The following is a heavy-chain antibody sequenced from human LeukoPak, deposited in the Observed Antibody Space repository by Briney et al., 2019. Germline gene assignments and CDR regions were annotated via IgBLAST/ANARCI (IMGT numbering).Heavy chain of an antibody. D-gene: IGHD3-22*01. CDR1: GFTFSSYD. Sequence: RGSLRLSCAASGFTFSSYDMSWVRPAAGKGLERVSAISGSGGSTYYADSVKGRFTISRDNSKNTLYLQMNSLRAEDTAVYYCAKDSYDSSGYYPWYFDYWGQGTLITVSS. J-gene: IGHJ4*02. CDR2: ISGSGGST. V-gene: IGHV3-23*01. CDR3: AKDSYDSSGYYPWYFDY.